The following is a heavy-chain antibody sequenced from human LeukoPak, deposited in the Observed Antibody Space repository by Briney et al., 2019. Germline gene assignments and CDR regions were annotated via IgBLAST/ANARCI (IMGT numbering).Heavy chain of an antibody. D-gene: IGHD3-22*01. CDR3: ARDLYYYDTEIDY. CDR1: GFTFSSYS. J-gene: IGHJ4*02. CDR2: ISSSSNAI. Sequence: GGSLRLSCAASGFTFSSYSMNWVRQAPGKGLEWVSYISSSSNAIYYADSVKGRFTISRDNAKNSLYLQMNSLIAEDTAVYYCARDLYYYDTEIDYWGQGTLVTVST. V-gene: IGHV3-48*01.